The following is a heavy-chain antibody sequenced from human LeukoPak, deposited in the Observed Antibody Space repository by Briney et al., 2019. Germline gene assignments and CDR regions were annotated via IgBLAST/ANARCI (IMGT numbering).Heavy chain of an antibody. CDR2: IWYDGSKK. Sequence: PGRSLRLSCAASGFSFSSYGMHWVRQAPGKGLEWVAVIWYDGSKKYYADSVKGRFIISRDSPKNTLYLQMNTLRPEDTAVYYCARERTGFYAEYWGQGTLVTVSS. D-gene: IGHD3/OR15-3a*01. CDR1: GFSFSSYG. J-gene: IGHJ4*02. CDR3: ARERTGFYAEY. V-gene: IGHV3-33*01.